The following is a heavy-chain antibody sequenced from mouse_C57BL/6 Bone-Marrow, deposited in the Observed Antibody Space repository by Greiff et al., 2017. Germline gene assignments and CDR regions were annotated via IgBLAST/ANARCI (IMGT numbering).Heavy chain of an antibody. CDR1: GYAFSSYW. CDR2: IYPGDGDT. J-gene: IGHJ2*01. CDR3: ARSAYYYGSRDY. Sequence: VQLQQSGAELVKPGASVKISCKASGYAFSSYWMNWVKQRPGKGLEWIGQIYPGDGDTNYNGKFKGKATLTADKSSSTAYMQLSSLTSEDSAVYFCARSAYYYGSRDYWGQGTTLTVSS. D-gene: IGHD1-1*01. V-gene: IGHV1-80*01.